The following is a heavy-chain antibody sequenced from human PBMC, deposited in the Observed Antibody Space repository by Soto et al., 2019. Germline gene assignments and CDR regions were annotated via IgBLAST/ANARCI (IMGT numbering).Heavy chain of an antibody. V-gene: IGHV3-33*01. D-gene: IGHD2-15*01. CDR3: ARDLLGAGGVDY. CDR2: IWYDGSNK. CDR1: GFTFSSYG. Sequence: GGSLRLSCAASGFTFSSYGMHWVRQAPGKGLEWVAVIWYDGSNKYYADSVKGRFTISRDNSKNTLYLQMNSLRAEDTAVYYCARDLLGAGGVDYWGQGTLVTVSS. J-gene: IGHJ4*02.